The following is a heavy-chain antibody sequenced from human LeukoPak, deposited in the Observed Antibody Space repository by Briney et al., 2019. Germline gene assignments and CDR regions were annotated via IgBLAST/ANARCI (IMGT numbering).Heavy chain of an antibody. Sequence: LQTLELTCAISGDSVSSNSATWNWIRQSPSIGLEWLGRAYYSPNWDNDYAVSVKSLITINPDTSKNQFCLQRKSVTPEDTAVYYCARNYYGSGSYYSHFDYWGQGTLVPSP. D-gene: IGHD3-10*01. CDR1: GDSVSSNSAT. CDR2: AYYSPNWDN. J-gene: IGHJ4*02. V-gene: IGHV6-1*01. CDR3: ARNYYGSGSYYSHFDY.